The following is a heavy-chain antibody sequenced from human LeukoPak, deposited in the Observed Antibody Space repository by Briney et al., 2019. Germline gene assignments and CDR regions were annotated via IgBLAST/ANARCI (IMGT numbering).Heavy chain of an antibody. D-gene: IGHD3-3*01. J-gene: IGHJ4*02. V-gene: IGHV1-69-2*01. CDR2: VDPEDGET. CDR1: GYTFTDYY. CDR3: ATGFNFGVVIRRHLKDNFDY. Sequence: VKISCKVSGYTFTDYYMHWVQQAPGKGLEWMGLVDPEDGETIYTEKFQGRVTITADTSTDTAYLELSSLRSEETAAYYCATGFNFGVVIRRHLKDNFDYWGQGTLVTVSS.